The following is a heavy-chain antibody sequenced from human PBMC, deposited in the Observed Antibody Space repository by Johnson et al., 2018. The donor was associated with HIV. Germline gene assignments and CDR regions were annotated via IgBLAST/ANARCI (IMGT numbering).Heavy chain of an antibody. Sequence: VQLVESGGGLVKPGGSLRLSCAASEFTFSNYWMTWVRQAPGKGLEWVANINQDGSETYSVDSVKGRFTLSRDNTRSSLFLKMNSLRVEDTAIYDGARDRGALDRWGQGKMVTVSS. CDR2: INQDGSET. V-gene: IGHV3-7*04. CDR3: ARDRGALDR. CDR1: EFTFSNYW. D-gene: IGHD3-16*01. J-gene: IGHJ3*01.